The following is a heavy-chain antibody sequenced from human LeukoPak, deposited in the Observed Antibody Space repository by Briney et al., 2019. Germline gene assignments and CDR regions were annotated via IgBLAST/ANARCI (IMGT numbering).Heavy chain of an antibody. CDR2: ISSSGSTI. J-gene: IGHJ6*04. Sequence: GGSLRLSCVASGFTFSTYEMNWVRQAPGKGLEWVSYISSSGSTIYYADSVKGRFTISRDNAKNSLYLQMNSLRAEDTAVYYCAELGITMIGGVWGKGTTVTISS. CDR3: AELGITMIGGV. D-gene: IGHD3-10*02. V-gene: IGHV3-48*03. CDR1: GFTFSTYE.